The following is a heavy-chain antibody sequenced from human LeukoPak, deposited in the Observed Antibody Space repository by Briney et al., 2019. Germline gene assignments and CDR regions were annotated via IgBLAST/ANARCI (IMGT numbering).Heavy chain of an antibody. Sequence: GGSLRLSCAASGFTFSSYVMSWVRQAPGKGLEWVSTIYTGGNTYYAASVKGRFTISRDFSKNTVFLHMNSLRAEDTAMYYCARGDDSGYYDYFDYWGQGALVTVSS. V-gene: IGHV3-23*05. CDR3: ARGDDSGYYDYFDY. D-gene: IGHD5-12*01. CDR1: GFTFSSYV. CDR2: IYTGGNT. J-gene: IGHJ4*02.